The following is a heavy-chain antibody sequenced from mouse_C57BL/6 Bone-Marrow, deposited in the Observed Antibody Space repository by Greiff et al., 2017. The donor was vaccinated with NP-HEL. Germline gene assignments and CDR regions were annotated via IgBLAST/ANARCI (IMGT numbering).Heavy chain of an antibody. D-gene: IGHD1-1*01. Sequence: EVQRVESGPGLVNPSQSLSLTCSVTGYSITSGYYWHWIRQFPGNILEWLGFISYDGSNNYNPSLKNRISITRDTSKNQFFLKLNSVTTEDTATYYCARGTTVVPGDYWGQGTSVTVSS. V-gene: IGHV3-6*01. CDR3: ARGTTVVPGDY. CDR1: GYSITSGYY. J-gene: IGHJ4*01. CDR2: ISYDGSN.